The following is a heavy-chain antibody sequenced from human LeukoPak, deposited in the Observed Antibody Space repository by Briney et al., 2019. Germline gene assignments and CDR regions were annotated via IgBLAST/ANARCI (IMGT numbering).Heavy chain of an antibody. V-gene: IGHV4-59*12. D-gene: IGHD2-21*02. CDR3: ARGAYCGGDCYSPNLDDAFDI. J-gene: IGHJ3*02. Sequence: SETLSLTCTVSGGSISSYYWSWIRQPPGKGLEWIGYIYYSGSTNYNPSLKSRVTMSVDTSKNQFSLKLSSVTAADTAVYYCARGAYCGGDCYSPNLDDAFDIWGQGTMVTVSS. CDR1: GGSISSYY. CDR2: IYYSGST.